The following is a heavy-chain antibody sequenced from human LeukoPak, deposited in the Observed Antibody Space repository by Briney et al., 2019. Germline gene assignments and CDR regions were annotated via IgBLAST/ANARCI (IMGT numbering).Heavy chain of an antibody. V-gene: IGHV1-18*01. CDR2: ISAYNGNT. D-gene: IGHD3-22*01. CDR1: GYTFTSYG. Sequence: ASVKVSCKASGYTFTSYGISWVRQAPGQGLEWMGWISAYNGNTNYAQKLQGRVTMTTDTSTSTAYMEVRSLRSDDTAVYYCAREDKYYDSSGHAFDIWGQGTVVTVSS. CDR3: AREDKYYDSSGHAFDI. J-gene: IGHJ3*02.